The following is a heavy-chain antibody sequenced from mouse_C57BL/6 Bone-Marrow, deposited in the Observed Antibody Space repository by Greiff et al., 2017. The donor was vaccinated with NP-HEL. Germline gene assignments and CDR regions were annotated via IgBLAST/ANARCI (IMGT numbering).Heavy chain of an antibody. Sequence: EVNVVESGGGLVKPGGSLKLSCAASGFTFSDYGMHWVRQAPEKGLEWVAYISSGSSTIYYADTVKGRFTISRDNAKNTLFLQMTSLRSEDTAMYYCARIHHYYGSSVRAWFAYWGQGTLVTVSA. D-gene: IGHD1-1*01. CDR1: GFTFSDYG. CDR2: ISSGSSTI. V-gene: IGHV5-17*01. CDR3: ARIHHYYGSSVRAWFAY. J-gene: IGHJ3*01.